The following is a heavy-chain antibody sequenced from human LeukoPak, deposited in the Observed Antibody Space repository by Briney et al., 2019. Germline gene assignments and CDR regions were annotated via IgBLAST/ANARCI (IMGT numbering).Heavy chain of an antibody. CDR1: GGTFSSYA. CDR2: IIPILGIA. Sequence: SVKVSCKASGGTFSSYAISWVRQAPGQGLEWMGRIIPILGIANYAQKFQGRVTITADKSTSTAYMELSGLRSEDTAVYYCASHDYYDSSGYYLDAFDIWGQGTMVTVSS. V-gene: IGHV1-69*04. D-gene: IGHD3-22*01. CDR3: ASHDYYDSSGYYLDAFDI. J-gene: IGHJ3*02.